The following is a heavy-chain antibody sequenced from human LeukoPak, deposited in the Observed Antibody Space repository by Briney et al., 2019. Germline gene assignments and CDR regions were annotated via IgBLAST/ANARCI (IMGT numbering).Heavy chain of an antibody. J-gene: IGHJ4*02. D-gene: IGHD1/OR15-1a*01. V-gene: IGHV1-3*01. Sequence: ASVKVSCKASGYTFTSYAMHWVRQAPGRRLEWMGWINAGNGNTKYSQKFQGRVTITRDTSASTAYMELSSLRSEDTAVYYCAGLWEDITGTVGYWGQGTLVTVSS. CDR3: AGLWEDITGTVGY. CDR2: INAGNGNT. CDR1: GYTFTSYA.